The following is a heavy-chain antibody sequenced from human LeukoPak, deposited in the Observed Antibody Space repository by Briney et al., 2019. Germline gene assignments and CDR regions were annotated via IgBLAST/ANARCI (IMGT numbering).Heavy chain of an antibody. CDR1: GGSFSGYY. Sequence: SETLSLTCAVYGGSFSGYYWSWIRQPPGKGLEWIGEINHSGSTNYNPSPKSRVTISVDTSKNQFSLKLSSVTAADTAVYYCARITIFGVVGYWFDPWGQGTLVTVSS. J-gene: IGHJ5*02. CDR3: ARITIFGVVGYWFDP. D-gene: IGHD3-3*01. CDR2: INHSGST. V-gene: IGHV4-34*01.